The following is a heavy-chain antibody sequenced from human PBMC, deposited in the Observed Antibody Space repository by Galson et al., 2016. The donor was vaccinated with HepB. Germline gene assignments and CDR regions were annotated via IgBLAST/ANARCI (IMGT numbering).Heavy chain of an antibody. J-gene: IGHJ4*02. V-gene: IGHV1-69*06. D-gene: IGHD1/OR15-1a*01. CDR1: GGIFSSYA. CDR3: AREREQKHPSLDS. CDR2: IVPMFGKP. Sequence: SVKVSCKASGGIFSSYAINWVRQAPGQGLEWMGDIVPMFGKPNCAQKFQGRVTITADTSTKIAYMEMDSLRSDDTAVYYCAREREQKHPSLDSWGQGTLVTVSS.